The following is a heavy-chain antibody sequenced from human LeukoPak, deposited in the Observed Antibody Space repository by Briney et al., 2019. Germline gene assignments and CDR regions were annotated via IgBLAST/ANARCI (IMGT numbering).Heavy chain of an antibody. J-gene: IGHJ2*01. CDR2: INPTSGTT. CDR1: GYTFTGYY. CDR3: ARDVLNWYFDL. V-gene: IGHV1-46*01. Sequence: VASVKVSCKASGYTFTGYYMHWVRQAPGQGLEWMGIINPTSGTTTYAQRLQGRVTMTRDTSTSTVYMELSSLRSEDMAVYYCARDVLNWYFDLWGRGTLVTVSS.